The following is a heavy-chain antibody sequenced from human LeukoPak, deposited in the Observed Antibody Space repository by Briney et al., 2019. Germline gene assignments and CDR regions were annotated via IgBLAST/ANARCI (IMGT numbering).Heavy chain of an antibody. CDR1: GFTFSSYA. Sequence: GWALRLSCAASGFTFSSYAMTWVRQAPGKGLDWVSSISRSSKHIFYADSMKGRFTVSRDNGRNSLFLQINSLRAEDTAIYYCGKRGTEGQEDWGQGTLVTVSS. V-gene: IGHV3-21*01. D-gene: IGHD3-16*01. J-gene: IGHJ4*02. CDR2: ISRSSKHI. CDR3: GKRGTEGQED.